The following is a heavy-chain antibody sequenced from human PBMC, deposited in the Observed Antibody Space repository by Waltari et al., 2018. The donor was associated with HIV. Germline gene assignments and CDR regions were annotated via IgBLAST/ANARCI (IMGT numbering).Heavy chain of an antibody. V-gene: IGHV4-39*01. J-gene: IGHJ2*01. CDR1: GGSVRRSSSF. D-gene: IGHD1-26*01. CDR3: ARHALRVGAAYWNFDL. CDR2: IYYTGRA. Sequence: QLQLQESGPGLVKPSETLSLTCTASGGSVRRSSSFWGWIRQPPGKGLEWIGRIYYTGRAYYNPSLKSRVTISVDTSKNQFSLKVTSVTAADTAVYYCARHALRVGAAYWNFDLWGRGTLVTVSS.